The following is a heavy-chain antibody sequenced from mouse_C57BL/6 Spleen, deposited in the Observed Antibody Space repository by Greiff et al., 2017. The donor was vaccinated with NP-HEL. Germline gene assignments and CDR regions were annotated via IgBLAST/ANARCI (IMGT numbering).Heavy chain of an antibody. CDR3: AGTAQAAYFDY. D-gene: IGHD3-2*02. V-gene: IGHV1-53*01. CDR1: GYTFTSYW. Sequence: VQLQQSGTELVKPGASVKLSCKASGYTFTSYWMHWVKQRPGQGLEWIGNINPSNGGTNYNEKFKSKATLTVDKSSSPAYMQLSSLTSEDSAVYYCAGTAQAAYFDYWGQGTTLTVSS. J-gene: IGHJ2*01. CDR2: INPSNGGT.